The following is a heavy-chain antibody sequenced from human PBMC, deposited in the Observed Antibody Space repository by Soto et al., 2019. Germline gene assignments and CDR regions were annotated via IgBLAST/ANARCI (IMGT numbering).Heavy chain of an antibody. CDR1: GGSISSGGYY. Sequence: SETLSLTCTVSGGSISSGGYYWSWIRQHPGKGLEWIGYIYYSGSTYYNPSLKSRVTISVDTSKNQFSLKLSSVTAADTAVYYCARSISPLDIVVVVAAIDAFDIWGQGTMVTVSS. CDR3: ARSISPLDIVVVVAAIDAFDI. D-gene: IGHD2-15*01. J-gene: IGHJ3*02. V-gene: IGHV4-31*03. CDR2: IYYSGST.